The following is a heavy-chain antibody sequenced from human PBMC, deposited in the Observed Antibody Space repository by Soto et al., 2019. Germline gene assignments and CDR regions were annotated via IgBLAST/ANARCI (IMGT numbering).Heavy chain of an antibody. Sequence: SGPTLVNPTQTLTLTCTFSGFSLITSGVGVGWIRQPPGKALEWLAFIYRDDDKRYSPSLRSRLTIAKDTSKNQVVLTMTEVDPVDTATYFCAHRRSGISQWNYGDFDDWGQGTQVTVSS. V-gene: IGHV2-5*02. J-gene: IGHJ4*02. CDR2: IYRDDDK. CDR3: AHRRSGISQWNYGDFDD. CDR1: GFSLITSGVG. D-gene: IGHD1-7*01.